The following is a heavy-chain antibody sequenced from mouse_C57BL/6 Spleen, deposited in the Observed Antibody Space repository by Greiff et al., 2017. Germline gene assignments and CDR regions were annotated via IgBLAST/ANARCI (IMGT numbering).Heavy chain of an antibody. CDR2: IWSGGST. CDR1: GFSLTSYG. V-gene: IGHV2-2*01. J-gene: IGHJ1*03. D-gene: IGHD1-1*01. Sequence: VQRVESGPGLVQPSQSLSITCTVSGFSLTSYGVHWVRQSPGKGLEWLGVIWSGGSTDYNAAFISRLSISKDNSKSQVFFKMNSLQADDTAIYYCARPGITTVVDWYFDVWGTGTTVTVSS. CDR3: ARPGITTVVDWYFDV.